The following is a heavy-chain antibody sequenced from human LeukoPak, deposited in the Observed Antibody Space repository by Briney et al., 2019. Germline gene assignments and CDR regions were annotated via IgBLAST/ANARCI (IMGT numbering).Heavy chain of an antibody. D-gene: IGHD3-3*01. J-gene: IGHJ3*02. Sequence: ASVKVSGKASGGTFSIYAISWVRQAPGQGLEWMGGIIPIFGTPNYAQKFQVRVTITPDESTSTPYRELSILKSEDPAVCYVASDGVVGAFDIWGQGPMVTVSS. V-gene: IGHV1-69*13. CDR1: GGTFSIYA. CDR2: IIPIFGTP. CDR3: ASDGVVGAFDI.